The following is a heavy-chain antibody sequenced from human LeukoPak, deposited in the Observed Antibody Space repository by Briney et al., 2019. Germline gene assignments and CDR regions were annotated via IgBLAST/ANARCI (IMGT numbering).Heavy chain of an antibody. Sequence: GRSLRPSWPASGFTVGNYYTGCVSQPPGDGREWVSYISSSGSTIYYAGSVKGRFTISRDNSKNTLDLQMNSLRAEDTAVYCCARGNSSSLIPPYFDYWGQGTLVTVSS. J-gene: IGHJ4*02. D-gene: IGHD6-6*01. CDR1: GFTVGNYY. CDR2: ISSSGSTI. CDR3: ARGNSSSLIPPYFDY. V-gene: IGHV3-11*04.